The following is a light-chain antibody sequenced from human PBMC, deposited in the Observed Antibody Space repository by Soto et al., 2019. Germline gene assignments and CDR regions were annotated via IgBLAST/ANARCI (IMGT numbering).Light chain of an antibody. V-gene: IGLV2-11*01. J-gene: IGLJ3*02. Sequence: QSVLTQPRSVSGSPGQSVTISCTGTSGDVGAYNYVSWYQQRPGEAPKLMIYDVTERPSGVPDRFSASKSGNTASLTISGLQADDEADYYCSSYAGTYTWVFGGGTKLTVL. CDR2: DVT. CDR3: SSYAGTYTWV. CDR1: SGDVGAYNY.